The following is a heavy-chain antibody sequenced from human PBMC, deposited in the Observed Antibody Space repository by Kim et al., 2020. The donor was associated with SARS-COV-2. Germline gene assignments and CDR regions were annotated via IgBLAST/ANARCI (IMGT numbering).Heavy chain of an antibody. Sequence: SETLSLTCTVSGGSISSYYWSWIRQPPGKGLEWIGYIYYSGSTNYNPSLKSRVTISVDTSKNQFSLKLSSVTAADTAVYYCASRYRFGELFMPDYWGQGTLVTVSS. CDR1: GGSISSYY. D-gene: IGHD3-10*01. V-gene: IGHV4-59*01. J-gene: IGHJ4*02. CDR2: IYYSGST. CDR3: ASRYRFGELFMPDY.